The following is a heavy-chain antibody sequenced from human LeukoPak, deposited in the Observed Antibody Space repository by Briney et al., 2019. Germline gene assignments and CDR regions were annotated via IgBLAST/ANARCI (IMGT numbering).Heavy chain of an antibody. J-gene: IGHJ4*02. Sequence: PGGSLRLSCAASGFTFSSYWMSWVRQAPGKGLEWVSAISGSGGSTYYADSVKGRFTISRDNSKNTLYLQMNSLRAEDTAVYHCAKVVGYSYGFLDYWDQETLVTVSS. CDR1: GFTFSSYW. CDR2: ISGSGGST. CDR3: AKVVGYSYGFLDY. V-gene: IGHV3-23*01. D-gene: IGHD5-18*01.